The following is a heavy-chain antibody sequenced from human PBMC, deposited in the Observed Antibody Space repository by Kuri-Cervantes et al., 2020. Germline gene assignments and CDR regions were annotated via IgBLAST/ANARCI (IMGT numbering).Heavy chain of an antibody. CDR2: IKKDENEK. CDR3: ARDHYDSSGYPWAGDAFDI. J-gene: IGHJ3*02. Sequence: GGSLRLSCAASGFTFNGYSMNWVRQAPGKGLEWVANIKKDENEKYYVDSVRGRFTISRDNAKNSLYLQMNSLRAEDTAVYYCARDHYDSSGYPWAGDAFDIWGQGTMVTVSS. D-gene: IGHD3-22*01. V-gene: IGHV3-7*01. CDR1: GFTFNGYS.